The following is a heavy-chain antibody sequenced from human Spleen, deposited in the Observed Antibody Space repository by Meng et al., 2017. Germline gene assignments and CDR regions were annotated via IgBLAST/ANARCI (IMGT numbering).Heavy chain of an antibody. Sequence: GQLQQACPGLVKPSQTPSLTCAISGDSVSSNSAVWNWIRQSPSRGLEWLGRTYYRSKWYSDYAVSVKSRITINPDTSKNQFSLKLSSVTAADTAVYYCARGLSFWNYYFDYWGQGTLVTVSS. V-gene: IGHV6-1*01. CDR3: ARGLSFWNYYFDY. D-gene: IGHD1-7*01. J-gene: IGHJ4*02. CDR2: TYYRSKWYS. CDR1: GDSVSSNSAV.